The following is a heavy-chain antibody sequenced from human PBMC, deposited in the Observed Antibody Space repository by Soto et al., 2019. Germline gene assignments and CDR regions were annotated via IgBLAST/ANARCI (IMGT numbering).Heavy chain of an antibody. J-gene: IGHJ4*02. CDR3: ARDSSRAY. CDR2: ISYDVNNK. V-gene: IGHV3-30-3*01. CDR1: GFTFRSYA. Sequence: QVQLVESGGGVVQPGRSLRLSCAVSGFTFRSYAMHWVRQAPGKGLEWVAVISYDVNNKYYADSVKGRFTISRDNSKNTRYLQMNSLRTEDTAVYYCARDSSRAYWGQGTLVTVSS. D-gene: IGHD2-2*01.